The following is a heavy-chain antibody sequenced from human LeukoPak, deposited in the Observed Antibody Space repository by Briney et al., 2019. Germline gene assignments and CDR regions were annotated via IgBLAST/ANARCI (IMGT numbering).Heavy chain of an antibody. J-gene: IGHJ4*02. CDR1: GFTFSSYS. Sequence: GSLRLSCAASGFTFSSYSMNWVRQAPGKGLKWVSSISTSSTYIYYADSVKGRFTISRDNAKNSLYLQMNSLRAEDTAVYYCARAISCSGVSCYSVYWGQGTLVTVSS. CDR2: ISTSSTYI. V-gene: IGHV3-21*01. CDR3: ARAISCSGVSCYSVY. D-gene: IGHD2-15*01.